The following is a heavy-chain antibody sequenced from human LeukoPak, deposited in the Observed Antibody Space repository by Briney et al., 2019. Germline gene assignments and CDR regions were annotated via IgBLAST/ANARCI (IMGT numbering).Heavy chain of an antibody. D-gene: IGHD2-2*01. CDR2: ISGSGGST. CDR3: AGSPSSLDVFDI. Sequence: GGSLRLSCAASGFTFSSYAMSWVRQAPGKGLEWVSAISGSGGSTYYADSVKGRFTISRDNSKNTLYLQMNSLRAEDAAVYYCAGSPSSLDVFDIWGQGTMVIVSS. CDR1: GFTFSSYA. J-gene: IGHJ3*02. V-gene: IGHV3-23*01.